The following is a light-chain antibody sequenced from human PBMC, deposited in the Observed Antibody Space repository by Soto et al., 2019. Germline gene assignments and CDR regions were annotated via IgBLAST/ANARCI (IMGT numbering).Light chain of an antibody. CDR3: QKYNSAPRG. Sequence: IRMTQSPSSFSASTGDRVTITCRASQGISSYLAWYQQKPGKAPKLLIYAASTLQSGVPSRFSGSGSGTDFTLTISSLQPEDVATYYCQKYNSAPRGFGQGTKVDIK. CDR1: QGISSY. J-gene: IGKJ1*01. CDR2: AAS. V-gene: IGKV1-27*01.